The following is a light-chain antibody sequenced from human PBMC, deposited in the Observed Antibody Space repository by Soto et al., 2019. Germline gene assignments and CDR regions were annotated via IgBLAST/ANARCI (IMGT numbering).Light chain of an antibody. V-gene: IGKV1-5*03. Sequence: DIQLTQSPSTLSASVGDRVTITCRASQSISSWLAWYQQKPGKAPKLLVYKASSLESGVPSRFSDSGSATEFTLTITTLQPDDFATYYCQQYEAYPLTFGGGTKVEI. J-gene: IGKJ4*01. CDR2: KAS. CDR1: QSISSW. CDR3: QQYEAYPLT.